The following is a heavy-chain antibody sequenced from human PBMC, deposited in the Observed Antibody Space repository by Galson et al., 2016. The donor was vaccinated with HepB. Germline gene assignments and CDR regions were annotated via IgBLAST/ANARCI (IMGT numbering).Heavy chain of an antibody. Sequence: SVKVSCKASGGPFSSYGFNWVRQAPGQGLEWMGGIIPAFGSANYAQKFQGRLTIIADESTTTAYMDLTSLSSEDTAMYYCVKDGDYSVSKDVWGQGTLVTVSS. CDR2: IIPAFGSA. CDR3: VKDGDYSVSKDV. D-gene: IGHD5/OR15-5a*01. CDR1: GGPFSSYG. V-gene: IGHV1-69*13. J-gene: IGHJ4*02.